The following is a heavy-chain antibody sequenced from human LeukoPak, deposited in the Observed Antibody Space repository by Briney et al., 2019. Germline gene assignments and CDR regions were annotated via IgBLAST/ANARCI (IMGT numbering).Heavy chain of an antibody. V-gene: IGHV4-59*01. J-gene: IGHJ4*02. Sequence: SETLSLTCTVSGGSISSYYWSWIRQPPGKGLEWIGYIYYSGSTNYNSSLKSRVTISVDTSKNQFSLKLSSVTAADTAVYCATHDYGDYSSNYWGQGTLVTVSS. CDR3: ATHDYGDYSSNY. CDR1: GGSISSYY. CDR2: IYYSGST. D-gene: IGHD4-17*01.